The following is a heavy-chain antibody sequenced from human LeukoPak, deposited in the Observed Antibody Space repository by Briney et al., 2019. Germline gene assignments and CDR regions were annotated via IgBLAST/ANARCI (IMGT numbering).Heavy chain of an antibody. Sequence: GGSLRLSCAASGFTFSSYAMHWVRQAPGKGLEWVAVISYDGSSKYYADSVKGRFTISRDNSKNTLYLQMSSLRAEDTGVYSCARELAGSLPYYFDYWGQGTLVTVSS. CDR2: ISYDGSSK. J-gene: IGHJ4*02. CDR1: GFTFSSYA. D-gene: IGHD6-25*01. V-gene: IGHV3-30-3*01. CDR3: ARELAGSLPYYFDY.